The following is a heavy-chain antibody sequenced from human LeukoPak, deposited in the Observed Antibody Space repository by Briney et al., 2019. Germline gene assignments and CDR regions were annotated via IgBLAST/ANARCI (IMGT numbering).Heavy chain of an antibody. CDR1: GGSISSYY. V-gene: IGHV4-59*12. CDR2: IYYSGST. D-gene: IGHD6-13*01. Sequence: SETLSLTCTVSGGSISSYYWSWIRQPPGKGLEWIGYIYYSGSTNYNPSLKSRVTISVDTSKNQFSLKLSSVTAADTAVYYCARGSSSWYTDVGPHWFDPWGQGTLVTVSS. CDR3: ARGSSSWYTDVGPHWFDP. J-gene: IGHJ5*02.